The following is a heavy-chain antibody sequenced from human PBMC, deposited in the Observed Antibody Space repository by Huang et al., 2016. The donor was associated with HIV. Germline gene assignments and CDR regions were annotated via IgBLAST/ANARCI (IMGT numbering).Heavy chain of an antibody. CDR2: VYPGTSDT. V-gene: IGHV5-51*03. Sequence: EVQLEQSGAEVKKPGESLKISCKASGYIFSNYWIGWVRQIPGKVLEWRGFVYPGTSDTRYGPSFYGRVTVSVDKSIATAYLQWSSLRPSDTARYYCATTDASLATSFDHWGRGTMLTVSS. CDR3: ATTDASLATSFDH. J-gene: IGHJ4*02. CDR1: GYIFSNYW.